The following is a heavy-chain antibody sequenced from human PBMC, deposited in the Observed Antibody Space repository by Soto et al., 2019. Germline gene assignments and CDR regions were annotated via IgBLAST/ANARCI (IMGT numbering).Heavy chain of an antibody. D-gene: IGHD6-6*01. CDR3: AIEYSSSPPYYPIGY. Sequence: ASVKVSCTDSGGTFSSYSISWVRQAPGQGLEWMGGIIPIFGTANYAQKFQGRVTITADESTSTAYMELSSLRSEDTAVYYCAIEYSSSPPYYPIGYWGQGTLVTVSS. V-gene: IGHV1-69*13. CDR1: GGTFSSYS. CDR2: IIPIFGTA. J-gene: IGHJ4*02.